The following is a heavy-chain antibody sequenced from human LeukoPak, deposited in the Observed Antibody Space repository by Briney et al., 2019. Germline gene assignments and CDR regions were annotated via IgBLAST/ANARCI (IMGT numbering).Heavy chain of an antibody. J-gene: IGHJ4*02. CDR3: ARIGHSDKMIAY. CDR2: ISPYNGNT. V-gene: IGHV1-18*01. D-gene: IGHD3-22*01. Sequence: ASVELSCNASGSTFTSNSSSWGRPAPVPGIEWMGWISPYNGNTNFAQKLQGRVTMTTDTSTSTAYMELRSLRSDDTAVYFCARIGHSDKMIAYWGQGTLVTVSS. CDR1: GSTFTSNS.